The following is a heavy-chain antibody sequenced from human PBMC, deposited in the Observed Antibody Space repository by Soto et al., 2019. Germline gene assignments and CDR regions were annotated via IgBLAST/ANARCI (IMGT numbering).Heavy chain of an antibody. J-gene: IGHJ4*02. V-gene: IGHV3-23*01. Sequence: EVQLLDSGGGLVQPGGSLRLSCAASEFTFSNYAMSWVRQAPGKGLEWVSTISGNGGSTYYADSVKGRFTSSRDNSKNRLFLQINSLRDDDSAVYYCAKRPASISTFGYWGQGTPVTVSS. D-gene: IGHD2-2*01. CDR2: ISGNGGST. CDR1: EFTFSNYA. CDR3: AKRPASISTFGY.